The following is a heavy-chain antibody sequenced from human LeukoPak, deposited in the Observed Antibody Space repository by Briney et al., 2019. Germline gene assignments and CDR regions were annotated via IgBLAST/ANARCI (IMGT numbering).Heavy chain of an antibody. CDR1: GYAFTSYD. D-gene: IGHD3-22*01. Sequence: ASVKVSCKASGYAFTSYDINWVRQATGQGLEWMGWMNPNSGKTGYAQKFQGRVTITRNTSISTAYMELSSLRSADTAVTYCARNYYEDPFEIWGQGKRVTVSS. CDR2: MNPNSGKT. V-gene: IGHV1-8*03. CDR3: ARNYYEDPFEI. J-gene: IGHJ3*02.